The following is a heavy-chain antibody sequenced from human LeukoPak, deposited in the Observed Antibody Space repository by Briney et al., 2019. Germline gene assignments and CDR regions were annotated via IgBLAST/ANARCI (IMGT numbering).Heavy chain of an antibody. CDR2: IYYSGST. Sequence: SETLSLTCTVSGGSISSYYWSWIRQPPGKGLEWIGYIYYSGSTNYNPSLKSRVTISVGTSKNQFSLKLSSVTAAHADMYTCSCARDYGDYVQYYFDYWGQGTLVTVSS. J-gene: IGHJ4*02. CDR3: SCARDYGDYVQYYFDY. CDR1: GGSISSYY. D-gene: IGHD4-17*01. V-gene: IGHV4-59*01.